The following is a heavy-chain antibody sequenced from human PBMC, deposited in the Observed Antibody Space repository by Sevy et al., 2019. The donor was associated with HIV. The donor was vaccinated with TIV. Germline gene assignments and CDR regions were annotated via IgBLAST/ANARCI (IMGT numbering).Heavy chain of an antibody. D-gene: IGHD5-12*01. V-gene: IGHV4-59*08. CDR2: IWHTGKT. J-gene: IGHJ4*02. CDR1: GGSLNFYY. CDR3: ARLRDGYNN. Sequence: SETLSLTCTVSGGSLNFYYWSWIRQPPGKGLEWIGHIWHTGKTNYNPSLKSRVTISLNTSKNQFSLTLTSETTADTAVYFCARLRDGYNNWGQGTLVTVSS.